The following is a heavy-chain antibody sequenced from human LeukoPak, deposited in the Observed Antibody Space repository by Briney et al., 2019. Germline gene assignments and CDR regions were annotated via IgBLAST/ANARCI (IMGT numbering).Heavy chain of an antibody. Sequence: GASVKVSCKASGYSFSNSGMSWVRQAPGQGLEWMGWISGHNGKTNYAQKFQGRVSLTTDTSTTAAYMELRSLRSDDTAMYYCARVVVGAFDLWGRGTLVTVSS. D-gene: IGHD3-10*01. V-gene: IGHV1-18*01. CDR2: ISGHNGKT. J-gene: IGHJ2*01. CDR1: GYSFSNSG. CDR3: ARVVVGAFDL.